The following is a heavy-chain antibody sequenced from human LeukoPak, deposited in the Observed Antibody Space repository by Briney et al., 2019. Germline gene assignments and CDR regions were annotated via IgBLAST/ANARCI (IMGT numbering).Heavy chain of an antibody. CDR1: GGSFSGYY. CDR2: INHSGST. D-gene: IGHD6-19*01. J-gene: IGHJ2*01. Sequence: KPSETLSLTCAVYGGSFSGYYWSWIRQPPGKGLEWIGEINHSGSTNYNPSLKSRVTISVDTSKNQFSLRLSSMTAADTAVYYCARVLEGSSGQHWYFDLWGRGTLVTVSS. CDR3: ARVLEGSSGQHWYFDL. V-gene: IGHV4-34*01.